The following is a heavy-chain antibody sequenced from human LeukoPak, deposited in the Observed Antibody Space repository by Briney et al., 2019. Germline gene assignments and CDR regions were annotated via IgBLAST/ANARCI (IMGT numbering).Heavy chain of an antibody. D-gene: IGHD3-3*01. CDR1: GFTFNSYA. J-gene: IGHJ4*02. CDR3: AKPYYDFWSGYSYYFDY. V-gene: IGHV3-23*01. Sequence: GGSLRLSCAASGFTFNSYAMSWVRQAPGKGLEWVSAISGSGGSTYYADSVKGRFTISRDNSKNTLYLQMNSLRAEDTAVYYCAKPYYDFWSGYSYYFDYWGQGTLVTVSS. CDR2: ISGSGGST.